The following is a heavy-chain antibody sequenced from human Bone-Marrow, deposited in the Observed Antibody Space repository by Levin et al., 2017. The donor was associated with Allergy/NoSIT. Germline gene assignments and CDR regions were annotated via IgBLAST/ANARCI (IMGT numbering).Heavy chain of an antibody. Sequence: GGSLRLSCAASGFTFSSYAMHWVRQAPGKGLEWVAVISYDGSNKYYADSVKGRFTISRDNSKNTLYLQMNSLRAEDTAVYYCARNPGIHDGYYYYGMDGWGQGTTVTVSS. CDR1: GFTFSSYA. V-gene: IGHV3-30-3*01. CDR3: ARNPGIHDGYYYYGMDG. D-gene: IGHD5-18*01. CDR2: ISYDGSNK. J-gene: IGHJ6*02.